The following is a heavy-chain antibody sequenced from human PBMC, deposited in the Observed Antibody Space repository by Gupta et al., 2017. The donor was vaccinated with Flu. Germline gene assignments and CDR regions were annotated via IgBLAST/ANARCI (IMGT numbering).Heavy chain of an antibody. V-gene: IGHV3-7*01. Sequence: EVQLVESGGGLVQPGGHLRLVCAASGLTFSAYWMSWVRQAAGKGLECVANINQEVSAIHYVVVVEGRFAISRDNAKNSLYLQMARPTATDTAMYYCAGDESGYNCNCVYF. J-gene: IGHJ1*01. CDR3: AGDESGYNCNCVYF. CDR2: INQEVSAI. CDR1: GLTFSAYW. D-gene: IGHD3-3*01.